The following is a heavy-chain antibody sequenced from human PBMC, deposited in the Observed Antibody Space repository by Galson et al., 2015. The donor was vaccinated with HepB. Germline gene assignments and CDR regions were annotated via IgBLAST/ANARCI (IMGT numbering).Heavy chain of an antibody. V-gene: IGHV1-46*01. Sequence: SVKVSCKASGYTFTSYYMHWVRQAPGQGLEWMGIINPSGGSTSYAQKFQGRVTMTRDTSTSTVYMELSSLRSEDTAVYYCARDLAMSTPNYYYYGMDVWGQGTTVTVSS. CDR1: GYTFTSYY. J-gene: IGHJ6*02. CDR2: INPSGGST. CDR3: ARDLAMSTPNYYYYGMDV. D-gene: IGHD5-18*01.